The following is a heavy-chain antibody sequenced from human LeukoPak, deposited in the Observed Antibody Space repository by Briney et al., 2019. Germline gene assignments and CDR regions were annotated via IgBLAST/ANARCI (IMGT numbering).Heavy chain of an antibody. V-gene: IGHV4-59*01. CDR3: ARSVVTLYWYFDL. J-gene: IGHJ2*01. D-gene: IGHD4-23*01. CDR2: IYYSGST. CDR1: GSSISGYY. Sequence: SETLSLTCTVSGSSISGYYYNWIRQPPGQGLEWIGYIYYSGSTNYNPSLKSRVTISLDTSKNQFSLKLSSVTTADTAVYYCARSVVTLYWYFDLWGRGTLVTVSS.